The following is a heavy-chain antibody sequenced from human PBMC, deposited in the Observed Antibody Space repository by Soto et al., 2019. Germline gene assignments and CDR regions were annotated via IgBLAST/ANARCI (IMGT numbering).Heavy chain of an antibody. Sequence: QLVESGGGLIQPGESLKLSCAASGLSVSTNFMSWVRQAPGKGLEWLAVIYSGGKTFYADSVKGRFTISKDNSKNTLSLQMKSLRAEDTAVYYCTRDAPGERPYYFYYYGMDVWGQGTTVTVSS. J-gene: IGHJ6*02. V-gene: IGHV3-53*01. CDR3: TRDAPGERPYYFYYYGMDV. CDR1: GLSVSTNF. CDR2: IYSGGKT.